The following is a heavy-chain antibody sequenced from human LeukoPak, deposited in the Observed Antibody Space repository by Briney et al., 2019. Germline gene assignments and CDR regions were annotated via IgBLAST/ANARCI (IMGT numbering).Heavy chain of an antibody. CDR2: IRDTGAST. D-gene: IGHD2-2*02. J-gene: IGHJ6*02. CDR3: TKESIYCSTASCYSPYGMDV. Sequence: GGSLRLSCTASGFSFSSYAMSWVRHAPGKGLERVSGIRDTGASTYYADSAKGRFAISRDNPKNTLYLQMNSLRAEDTAVYYCTKESIYCSTASCYSPYGMDVWGQGTTVTVSS. V-gene: IGHV3-23*01. CDR1: GFSFSSYA.